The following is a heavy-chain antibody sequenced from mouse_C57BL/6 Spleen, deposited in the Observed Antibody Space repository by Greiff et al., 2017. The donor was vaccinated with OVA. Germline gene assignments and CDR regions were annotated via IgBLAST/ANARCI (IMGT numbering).Heavy chain of an antibody. CDR2: IYPGSGST. CDR3: ARSWDYYGRGAMDY. Sequence: QVQLQQPGAELVKPGASVKMSCKASGYTFTSYWITWVKQRPGQGLEWIGDIYPGSGSTNYNEKFKSKATLTVDTSSSTAYMQLSSLTSEDSAVYYCARSWDYYGRGAMDYWGQGTSVTVSS. D-gene: IGHD1-1*01. V-gene: IGHV1-55*01. CDR1: GYTFTSYW. J-gene: IGHJ4*01.